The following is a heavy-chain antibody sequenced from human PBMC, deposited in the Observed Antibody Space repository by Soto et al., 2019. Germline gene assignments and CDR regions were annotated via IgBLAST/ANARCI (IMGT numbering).Heavy chain of an antibody. V-gene: IGHV4-39*01. J-gene: IGHJ5*02. Sequence: XGTLALTCTVSGDSIISSDFYWGWVRQPPGKGLEWIGSIFYLGSSYYNPSLKSRVTMSVDTSKNQFSLRLRSVTAADTALYFCARHSLALRKNNWFDPWGQGIMVTVSS. CDR3: ARHSLALRKNNWFDP. CDR1: GDSIISSDFY. D-gene: IGHD3-3*02. CDR2: IFYLGSS.